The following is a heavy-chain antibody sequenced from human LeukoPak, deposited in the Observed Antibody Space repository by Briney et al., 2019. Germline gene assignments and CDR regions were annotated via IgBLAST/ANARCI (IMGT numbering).Heavy chain of an antibody. CDR2: IYHSGST. CDR3: ARDPGGTDGFDI. V-gene: IGHV4-59*12. D-gene: IGHD2-8*02. J-gene: IGHJ3*02. Sequence: SETLSLTCTVSGGSISSYYWSWIRQPPGKGLEWIGYIYHSGSTYYNPSLKSRVTISVDRSKNQFSLKLSSVTAADTAVYYCARDPGGTDGFDIWGQGTMVTVSS. CDR1: GGSISSYY.